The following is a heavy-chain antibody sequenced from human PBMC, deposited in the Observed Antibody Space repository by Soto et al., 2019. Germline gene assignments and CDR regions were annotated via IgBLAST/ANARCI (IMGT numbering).Heavy chain of an antibody. V-gene: IGHV4-34*01. D-gene: IGHD5-12*01. J-gene: IGHJ3*02. Sequence: SETLSLTCAVYGGSFSGYYWSWIRQPPGKGLEWIGEINHSGSTNYNPSLKSRVTISVDTSKNQFSLKLSSVTAADTAVYYCARERQYSGYDLDAFDIWGQGTMVTVSS. CDR1: GGSFSGYY. CDR2: INHSGST. CDR3: ARERQYSGYDLDAFDI.